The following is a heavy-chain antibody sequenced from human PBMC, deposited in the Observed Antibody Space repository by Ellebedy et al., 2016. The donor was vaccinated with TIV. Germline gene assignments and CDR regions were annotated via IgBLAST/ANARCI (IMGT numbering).Heavy chain of an antibody. CDR3: TGWRSGDPT. Sequence: GESLKISCAVSGFILRDHDMDWLRQAPGKGLEWVGRTRNKPNNYTTEYAASVKGRFTISRDDSKNSLYLQMNSLKIEDTAVYYCTGWRSGDPTWGQGTLVTVSS. CDR1: GFILRDHD. CDR2: TRNKPNNYTT. V-gene: IGHV3-72*01. J-gene: IGHJ5*02. D-gene: IGHD4-17*01.